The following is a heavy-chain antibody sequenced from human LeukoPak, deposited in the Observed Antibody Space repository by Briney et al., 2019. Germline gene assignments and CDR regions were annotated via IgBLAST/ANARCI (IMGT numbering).Heavy chain of an antibody. J-gene: IGHJ4*02. Sequence: GGSLRLSCAASGFTFRTYWMSWVRQSPGKGLEWVANIKQLGSEKYYEDSVKGRFTISRDDAKNSLYLQMNSLRGEDTAVYYCMRQRGWDYFDNWGQGTLVIVSS. CDR3: MRQRGWDYFDN. CDR2: IKQLGSEK. CDR1: GFTFRTYW. V-gene: IGHV3-7*01. D-gene: IGHD1-1*01.